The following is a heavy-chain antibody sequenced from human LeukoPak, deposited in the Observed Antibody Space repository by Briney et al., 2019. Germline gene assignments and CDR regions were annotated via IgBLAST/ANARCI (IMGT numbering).Heavy chain of an antibody. CDR2: IYYNGDT. J-gene: IGHJ3*02. Sequence: SETLSLTCSVSGGSITGYSWSWIRQTPGEGLEWIGYIYYNGDTHYNPSLNSRLSMSVDTPNKQFSLRLSSVTAADTAVYYCARGKAFDIWGQGTMVTVSS. CDR3: ARGKAFDI. V-gene: IGHV4-59*08. CDR1: GGSITGYS.